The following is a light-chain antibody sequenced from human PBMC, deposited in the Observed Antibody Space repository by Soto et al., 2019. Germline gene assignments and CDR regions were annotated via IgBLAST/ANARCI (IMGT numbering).Light chain of an antibody. CDR2: GNI. J-gene: IGLJ2*01. Sequence: QSVLTQPPSVSGAPGQRVTISCTGSSSNIGAGYDVHWYQQVPGTAPKLLIYGNINRPSGVPDRFSGAKSGTSASLAITGLQADDEADYSCQSYDSSLTVVCGGGTKLTVL. CDR1: SSNIGAGYD. V-gene: IGLV1-40*01. CDR3: QSYDSSLTVV.